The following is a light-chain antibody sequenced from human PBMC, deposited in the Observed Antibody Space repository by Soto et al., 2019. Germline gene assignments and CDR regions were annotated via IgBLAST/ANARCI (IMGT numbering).Light chain of an antibody. CDR2: VNSDGSH. Sequence: QAVVTQSPSASASLGASVKLTCTLSSGHSSFAIAWHQQRPETGPRFLMKVNSDGSHTKGDGVPDRFAGSSSGTERYLTISRLQSEDEADYYCQTWATGIRVFGGGTKVTVL. CDR1: SGHSSFA. V-gene: IGLV4-69*01. CDR3: QTWATGIRV. J-gene: IGLJ3*02.